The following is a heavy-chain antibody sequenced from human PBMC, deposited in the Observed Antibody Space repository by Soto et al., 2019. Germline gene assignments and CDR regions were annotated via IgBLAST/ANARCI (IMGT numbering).Heavy chain of an antibody. J-gene: IGHJ4*02. D-gene: IGHD1-7*01. V-gene: IGHV3-21*01. Sequence: EVQLVESGGGLVKPGGSLRLSCAASGFTFSSYSMNWVRHAPGKGLEWVSSISSSSSYIYYADSVKGRFTISRDNAKNSLYLQMNSLRAEDTAVYYCARGDWNYHPYYYDYWGQGTLVTVSS. CDR2: ISSSSSYI. CDR3: ARGDWNYHPYYYDY. CDR1: GFTFSSYS.